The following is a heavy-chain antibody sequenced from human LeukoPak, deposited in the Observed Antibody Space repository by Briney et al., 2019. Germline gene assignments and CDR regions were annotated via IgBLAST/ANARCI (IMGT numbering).Heavy chain of an antibody. CDR2: INPNSGGT. CDR3: ARDRGVDYCSGGSCSHYYYMDV. Sequence: ASVKVSCKASGYTFTGYYMHWVRQAPGQGLEWMGWINPNSGGTNYAQKFQGRVTMTRDTSISTAYMELSRLRSDDTAVYYCARDRGVDYCSGGSCSHYYYMDVWGKGTTVTISS. CDR1: GYTFTGYY. V-gene: IGHV1-2*02. J-gene: IGHJ6*03. D-gene: IGHD2-15*01.